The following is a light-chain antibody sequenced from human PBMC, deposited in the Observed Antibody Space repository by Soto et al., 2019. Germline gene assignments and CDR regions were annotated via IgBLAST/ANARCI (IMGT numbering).Light chain of an antibody. CDR2: DAS. V-gene: IGKV3-11*01. J-gene: IGKJ1*01. Sequence: VLTVSRATLSLARGRRPTLACAASQSISSYLAWYQQKPGQAPRLLIYDASSRATGIPARFSGSGSGTDFTLTISSLEPEDFAVYRCKQPTEWLPQCPFGQGTKVDIK. CDR3: KQPTEWLPQCP. CDR1: QSISSY.